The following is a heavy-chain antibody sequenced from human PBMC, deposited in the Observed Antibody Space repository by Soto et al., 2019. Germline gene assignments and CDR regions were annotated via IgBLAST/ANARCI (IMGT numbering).Heavy chain of an antibody. CDR1: GFTFDDYA. Sequence: EVPLVESGGGLVQPGRSLRLSCAASGFTFDDYAMHWVRQAPGKGLEWVSGISWNSGRIGYADSMRGRFTISRDNAKNSLYLQMNSLRAEDTALYYCAKGGLDCGGDCFDYWGQGTLVTVSS. CDR2: ISWNSGRI. CDR3: AKGGLDCGGDCFDY. V-gene: IGHV3-9*01. J-gene: IGHJ4*02. D-gene: IGHD2-21*01.